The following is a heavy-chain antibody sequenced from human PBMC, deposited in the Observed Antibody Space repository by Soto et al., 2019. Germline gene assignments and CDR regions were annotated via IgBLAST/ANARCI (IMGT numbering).Heavy chain of an antibody. V-gene: IGHV4-61*01. J-gene: IGHJ6*02. D-gene: IGHD6-19*01. CDR2: IYYSGST. CDR1: GGSVSSGSYY. CDR3: ARGIEGWYQGRYYYGMDV. Sequence: QVQLQESGPGLVKPSETLSLTCTVSGGSVSSGSYYWSWIRQPPGKGLEWIGYIYYSGSTNYNPSLKSRVTISVDTSKNWFSLKLSSVTAADTAVYYCARGIEGWYQGRYYYGMDVWGQGTTVTVSS.